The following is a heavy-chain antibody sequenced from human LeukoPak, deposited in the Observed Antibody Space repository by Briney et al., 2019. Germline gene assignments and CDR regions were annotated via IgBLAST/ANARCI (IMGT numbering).Heavy chain of an antibody. V-gene: IGHV3-30*18. D-gene: IGHD3-22*01. J-gene: IGHJ6*02. CDR3: AKGDYYDSSGYYYYYGMDV. CDR1: GFTFSSYG. Sequence: GESLKISCAASGFTFSSYGMHWVRQAPGKGLEWVAVISYDGSNKYYADSVKGRFTISRDNSKNTLYLQMNSLRAEDTAVYYCAKGDYYDSSGYYYYYGMDVWGQGTTVTVSS. CDR2: ISYDGSNK.